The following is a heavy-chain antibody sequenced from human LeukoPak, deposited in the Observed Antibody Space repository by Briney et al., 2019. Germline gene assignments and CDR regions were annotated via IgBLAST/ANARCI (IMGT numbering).Heavy chain of an antibody. V-gene: IGHV4-39*07. CDR1: GGSISSSSYY. J-gene: IGHJ6*02. CDR3: ARLTVTTLGYYYYGMDV. CDR2: IYYSGST. Sequence: PSETLSLTCTVSGGSISSSSYYWGWIRQPPGKGLEWIGSIYYSGSTSYNPSLKSRVTISVDTSKNQFSLKLSSVTAADTAVYYCARLTVTTLGYYYYGMDVWGQGTTVTVSS. D-gene: IGHD4-17*01.